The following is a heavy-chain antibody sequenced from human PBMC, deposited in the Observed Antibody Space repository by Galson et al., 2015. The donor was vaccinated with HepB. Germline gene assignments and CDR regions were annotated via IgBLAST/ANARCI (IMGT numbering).Heavy chain of an antibody. V-gene: IGHV3-33*08. D-gene: IGHD7-27*01. CDR1: GFTVSGSY. CDR2: IWYEESDK. CDR3: ARRNWGGFDY. Sequence: SLRLSCAASGFTVSGSYMSWVRQAPGKGLEWVAVIWYEESDKYYADSVQGRFTISRDNSKNTLYLQMNSLRVEDTAVYYCARRNWGGFDYWGQGALVTVSS. J-gene: IGHJ4*02.